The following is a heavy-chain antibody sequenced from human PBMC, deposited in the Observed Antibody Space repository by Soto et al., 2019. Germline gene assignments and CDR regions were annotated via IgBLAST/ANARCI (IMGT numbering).Heavy chain of an antibody. Sequence: GSLRLSCAASGFTFSSYSMNWVRQAPGKGLEWVSYISSSSSTIYYADSVKGRFTISRDNAKNSLYPQMNSLRDEDTAVYYCARGSIAVAGHYYYYGMDVWGQGTTVTVSS. V-gene: IGHV3-48*02. J-gene: IGHJ6*02. CDR2: ISSSSSTI. CDR1: GFTFSSYS. CDR3: ARGSIAVAGHYYYYGMDV. D-gene: IGHD6-19*01.